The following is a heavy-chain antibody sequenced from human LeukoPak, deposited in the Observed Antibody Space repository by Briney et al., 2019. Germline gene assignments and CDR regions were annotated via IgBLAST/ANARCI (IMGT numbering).Heavy chain of an antibody. Sequence: SETLSLTCAVYGGSFSGYYWSWIRQPPGKGLEWIGYIYYSGSTNYNPSLKSRVTISVDASKNQFSLKLSSVTAADTAVYYCARVPIVVVVAATLKSDWFDPWGQGTLVTVSS. D-gene: IGHD2-15*01. J-gene: IGHJ5*02. V-gene: IGHV4-34*01. CDR2: IYYSGST. CDR1: GGSFSGYY. CDR3: ARVPIVVVVAATLKSDWFDP.